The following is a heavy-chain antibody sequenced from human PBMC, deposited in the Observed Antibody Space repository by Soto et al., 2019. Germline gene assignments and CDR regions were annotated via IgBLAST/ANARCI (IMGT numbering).Heavy chain of an antibody. CDR1: GGTFSSYA. CDR3: ASRGVVAATRNRFDP. D-gene: IGHD2-15*01. Sequence: GASVKVSCKASGGTFSSYAISWVRQAPGQGLEWMGGIIPIFGTANYAQKFQGRVTITADESTSTAYMEPSSLRSEDTAVYYCASRGVVAATRNRFDPWGQGTLVTVSS. V-gene: IGHV1-69*13. CDR2: IIPIFGTA. J-gene: IGHJ5*02.